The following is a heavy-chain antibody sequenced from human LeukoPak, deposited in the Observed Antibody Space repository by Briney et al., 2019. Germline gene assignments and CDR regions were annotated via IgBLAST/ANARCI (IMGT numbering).Heavy chain of an antibody. J-gene: IGHJ6*03. D-gene: IGHD2-2*01. CDR2: INHSGST. CDR3: ARDNFSRTSWGYYYYMDV. V-gene: IGHV4-34*01. Sequence: SETLSLTCAVYGGSFSGYYWSWIRQPPGKGLEWIGEINHSGSTYHNPSLKSRVTISVDTSKNQFSLKLTSMTAADTAVYYCARDNFSRTSWGYYYYMDVWGKGTTVTVSS. CDR1: GGSFSGYY.